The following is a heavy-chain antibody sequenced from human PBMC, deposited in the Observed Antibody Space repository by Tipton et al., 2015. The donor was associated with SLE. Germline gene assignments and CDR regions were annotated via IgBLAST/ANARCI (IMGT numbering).Heavy chain of an antibody. Sequence: LRLSCIVSGGSITTRSYYWGWIRQPPGKGLEWIASISYSGATYYNPSLKSRVIISIDTSRNHFSLKLTSVTAADTAVYFCARDRDIVLEPVPIPPAFDIWGQGTTVTVSS. CDR1: GGSITTRSYY. D-gene: IGHD2-8*02. CDR2: ISYSGAT. V-gene: IGHV4-39*07. J-gene: IGHJ3*02. CDR3: ARDRDIVLEPVPIPPAFDI.